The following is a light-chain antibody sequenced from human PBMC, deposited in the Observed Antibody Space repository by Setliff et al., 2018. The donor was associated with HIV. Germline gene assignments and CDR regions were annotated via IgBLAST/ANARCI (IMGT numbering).Light chain of an antibody. V-gene: IGLV2-14*01. Sequence: QSALTQPASVSGSPGQSITISCTGTSSDLGGYNYVSWYQQHPGKAPKLRIYDVSNRPSGVSNRFSGSKSGNTASLTISGLQAEDEADYYCTSYTSSSTYVFGTGTKVTVL. J-gene: IGLJ1*01. CDR2: DVS. CDR3: TSYTSSSTYV. CDR1: SSDLGGYNY.